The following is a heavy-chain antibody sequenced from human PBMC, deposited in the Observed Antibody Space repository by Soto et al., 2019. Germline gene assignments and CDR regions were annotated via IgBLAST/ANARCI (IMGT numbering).Heavy chain of an antibody. CDR2: ISWNSGSI. V-gene: IGHV3-9*01. CDR3: AKDRRIVGATSVDIDY. J-gene: IGHJ4*02. Sequence: EVQLVESGGGLVQPGRSLRLSCAASGFTFDDFAMHWVRQAPGKGLEWVSGISWNSGSIGYADSVKGRFTISRDNAKNSLYLHMNSLRAEDTALYYCAKDRRIVGATSVDIDYWGQGTLVTVSS. D-gene: IGHD1-26*01. CDR1: GFTFDDFA.